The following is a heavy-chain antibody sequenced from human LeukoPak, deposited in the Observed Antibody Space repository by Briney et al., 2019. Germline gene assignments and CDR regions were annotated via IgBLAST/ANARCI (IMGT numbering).Heavy chain of an antibody. J-gene: IGHJ4*02. CDR3: AKDDAWLRFGE. V-gene: IGHV3-23*01. Sequence: GGSLRLSCAASGFTFSSYGMTWVRQAPGKGLEWVSAISDSGGRTYYADSVKGRFTISRDNSKNMVYLRVISLTAEDTAVYYCAKDDAWLRFGEWSQGTLVTVSA. CDR1: GFTFSSYG. D-gene: IGHD3-10*01. CDR2: ISDSGGRT.